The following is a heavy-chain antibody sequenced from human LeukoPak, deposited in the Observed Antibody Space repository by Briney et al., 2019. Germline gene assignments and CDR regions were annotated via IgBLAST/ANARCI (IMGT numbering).Heavy chain of an antibody. V-gene: IGHV1-8*01. CDR1: GYTFTSYD. CDR3: AKVHLTYQYDSSGYGFQDY. D-gene: IGHD3-22*01. CDR2: MNPNSGNT. J-gene: IGHJ4*02. Sequence: ASVKVSCKASGYTFTSYDINWVRQATGQGLEWMGWMNPNSGNTGYAQKFQGRVTMTRNTSISTAYMELSSLRSEDTAVYYCAKVHLTYQYDSSGYGFQDYWGQGTLVTVSS.